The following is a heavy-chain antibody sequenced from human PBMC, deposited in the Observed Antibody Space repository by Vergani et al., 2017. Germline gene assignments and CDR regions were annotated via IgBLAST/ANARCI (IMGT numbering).Heavy chain of an antibody. V-gene: IGHV3-48*01. CDR3: ARRGYDYGGNARAFDI. CDR1: GFTFSSYS. Sequence: EVQLVESGGGLVQPGGSLRLSCAASGFTFSSYSMNWVRQAPGKGLEWVSYISSSSSTIYYAASVKGRFTISRDNAKTSLYLQMNSLRAEDTAVYYCARRGYDYGGNARAFDIWGQGTMVTVSS. D-gene: IGHD4-23*01. J-gene: IGHJ3*02. CDR2: ISSSSSTI.